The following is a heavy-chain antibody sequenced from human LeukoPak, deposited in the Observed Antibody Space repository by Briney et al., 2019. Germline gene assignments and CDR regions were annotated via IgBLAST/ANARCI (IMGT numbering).Heavy chain of an antibody. J-gene: IGHJ4*02. CDR2: TNPHSGGT. CDR1: GYTFTGYY. CDR3: ARDSNYYGSGSYYNSDY. D-gene: IGHD3-10*01. V-gene: IGHV1-2*02. Sequence: ASVKVSCQASGYTFTGYYIHWVGQAPGQELEWMGWTNPHSGGTSYAQNFQGRVTMTRDTSISTAYMDLSRLRSDDTAFYYCARDSNYYGSGSYYNSDYWGQGTLVTVSS.